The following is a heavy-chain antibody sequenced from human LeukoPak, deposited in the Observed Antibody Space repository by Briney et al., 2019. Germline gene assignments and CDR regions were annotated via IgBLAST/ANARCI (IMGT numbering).Heavy chain of an antibody. J-gene: IGHJ6*03. V-gene: IGHV3-9*01. CDR2: ISWNSGSI. Sequence: PGGSLRLSCAASGFTFDDYAIHWVRQALGKGLEWVSGISWNSGSIGYADSVEGRFTISRDNAKNSLYLQMNSLRVEDTAVYYCAKPFIVGATGYYYYYMDVWGKGTTVTVAS. CDR1: GFTFDDYA. CDR3: AKPFIVGATGYYYYYMDV. D-gene: IGHD1-26*01.